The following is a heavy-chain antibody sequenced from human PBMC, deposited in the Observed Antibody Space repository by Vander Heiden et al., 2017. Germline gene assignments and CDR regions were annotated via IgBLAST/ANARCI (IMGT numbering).Heavy chain of an antibody. V-gene: IGHV1-69*01. CDR2: IIPIFGTA. CDR3: ARDINSNYDFDL. J-gene: IGHJ4*02. CDR1: GGTFNTYA. Sequence: QVQLVQSGAEVKKPGSSVKVSCKASGGTFNTYATNWVRQAPGQGLEWMGGIIPIFGTAHYAQKFQGRLTITADESTSTAYMELSSLTSDDTAVYYCARDINSNYDFDLWGLGTLVTVSS. D-gene: IGHD3-16*01.